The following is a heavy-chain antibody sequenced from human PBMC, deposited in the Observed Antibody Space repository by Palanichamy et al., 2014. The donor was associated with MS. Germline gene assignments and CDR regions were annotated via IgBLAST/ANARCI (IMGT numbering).Heavy chain of an antibody. CDR3: TRRLKDYYDSSGSPPNWYFDL. CDR1: GFTFSGST. CDR2: IRSRPNSYAT. D-gene: IGHD3-22*01. V-gene: IGHV3-73*02. Sequence: EVQLVESGGGLVQPGGSLKLSCAASGFTFSGSTMHWVRQASGKGLEWVGRIRSRPNSYATAYAESVKGRFTISRDDSKNTAYLQMNSLKSEDTAVYYCTRRLKDYYDSSGSPPNWYFDLWGRGTLVTVSS. J-gene: IGHJ2*01.